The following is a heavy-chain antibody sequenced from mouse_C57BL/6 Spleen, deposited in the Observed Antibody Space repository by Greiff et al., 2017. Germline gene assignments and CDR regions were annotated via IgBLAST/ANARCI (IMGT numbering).Heavy chain of an antibody. J-gene: IGHJ4*01. CDR1: GYAFTNYL. CDR2: INPGSGGT. D-gene: IGHD1-1*01. V-gene: IGHV1-54*01. Sequence: VQLQQPGAELVKPGASVKLSCKASGYAFTNYLIEWVKQRPGQGLEWIGVINPGSGGTNYNEKFKGKATLTADKSSSTAYMQLSSLTSEDSAVYFCARVDYGSLMDYWGQGTSVTVSS. CDR3: ARVDYGSLMDY.